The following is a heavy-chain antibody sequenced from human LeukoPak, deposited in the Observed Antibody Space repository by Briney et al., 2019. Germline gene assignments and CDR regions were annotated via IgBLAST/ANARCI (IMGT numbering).Heavy chain of an antibody. V-gene: IGHV3-30-3*01. CDR2: ISYDGNTE. CDR3: TRDPPTAVAALGRGNYFDD. D-gene: IGHD6-19*01. CDR1: GFIFNSYA. Sequence: PGRSLRLSCAAAGFIFNSYAMHWVRQAPGKGLEWVAVISYDGNTEYYADSAKGRFTISRDNSKNTLYLQMNSLRAEDTAVYYCTRDPPTAVAALGRGNYFDDWGQGTLATVSS. J-gene: IGHJ4*02.